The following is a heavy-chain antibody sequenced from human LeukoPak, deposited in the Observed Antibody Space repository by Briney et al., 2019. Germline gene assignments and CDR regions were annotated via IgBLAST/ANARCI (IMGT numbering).Heavy chain of an antibody. V-gene: IGHV3-7*01. CDR2: IKQDGSEK. CDR3: ARVFDYESSGYYHDPHFDY. D-gene: IGHD3-22*01. J-gene: IGHJ4*02. CDR1: GFTYRRYW. Sequence: GGSLRLSCAASGFTYRRYWMSWVRQAPGKGLEWVANIKQDGSEKYYVDSVKGRFTISRDNAKNSLYLQMNSLRAEDTAVYYCARVFDYESSGYYHDPHFDYWGQGTLVTVSS.